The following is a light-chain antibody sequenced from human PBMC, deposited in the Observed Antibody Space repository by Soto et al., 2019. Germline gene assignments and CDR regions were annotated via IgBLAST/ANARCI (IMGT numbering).Light chain of an antibody. CDR3: SSYTSSSTPYV. CDR1: SSDVGGYNY. J-gene: IGLJ1*01. CDR2: DVS. Sequence: QSALTQPASVSGSPGQSITISCTGTSSDVGGYNYVSWYQQHPGKAPKFMIYDVSYRPSGISNRFSGSKSGNTASLTISGLQAEDGADYYCSSYTSSSTPYVFGTGTKLTVL. V-gene: IGLV2-14*01.